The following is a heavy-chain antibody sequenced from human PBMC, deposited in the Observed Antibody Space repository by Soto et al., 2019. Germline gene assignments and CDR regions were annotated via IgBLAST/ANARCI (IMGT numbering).Heavy chain of an antibody. V-gene: IGHV3-9*01. D-gene: IGHD3-10*01. Sequence: EVQLVESGGGLVQPGRSLRLSCAASGFTFDDYAMHWVRQAPGKGLEWVSGISWNSGSIGYADSVKGRFTISRDNAKNSLYLQMNSLRAEETALYYCAKDIGAFDIWGQGTMVTVSS. CDR3: AKDIGAFDI. CDR2: ISWNSGSI. CDR1: GFTFDDYA. J-gene: IGHJ3*02.